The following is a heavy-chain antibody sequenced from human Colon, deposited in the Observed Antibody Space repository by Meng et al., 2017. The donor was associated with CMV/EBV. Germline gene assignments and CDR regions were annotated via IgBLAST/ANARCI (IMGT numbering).Heavy chain of an antibody. CDR2: VNPNDGDT. CDR3: ARPDCRSSVCYSAQY. Sequence: QVQLVQSGAEVKKPGASVKVSCRASGYTFSDYYIHWMRQAPGGRLEWIGRVNPNDGDTDSIQRFQDRVSMSCDTSISTAYMELSRLTSDDTGIYFCARPDCRSSVCYSAQYWGQGTLVTVSS. CDR1: GYTFSDYY. D-gene: IGHD5/OR15-5a*01. V-gene: IGHV1-2*05. J-gene: IGHJ4*02.